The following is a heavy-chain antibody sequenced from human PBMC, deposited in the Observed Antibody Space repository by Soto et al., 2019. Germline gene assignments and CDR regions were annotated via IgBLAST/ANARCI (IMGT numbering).Heavy chain of an antibody. D-gene: IGHD1-26*01. CDR3: AKDRGGFAGCWEYFDV. J-gene: IGHJ4*02. V-gene: IGHV3-23*01. CDR1: GFSFDTYA. Sequence: EVQLLESGGGLVQPGGSLRLSCAASGFSFDTYAMSRFTMSWVRQAPGQGLEWVSSISGSGGKAYYADSVKGCFTISRDNSKNTLQLQRNSLSADYTAFYYCAKDRGGFAGCWEYFDVWGQGALVTVSS. CDR2: ISGSGGKA.